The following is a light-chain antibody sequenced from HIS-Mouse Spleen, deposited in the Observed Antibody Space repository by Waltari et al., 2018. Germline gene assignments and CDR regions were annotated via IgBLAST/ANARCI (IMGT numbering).Light chain of an antibody. Sequence: SYELTQPPSVSVSPGQTARITCSGDALPKNYAYWYQQKSGPAPVLVIYEDSKRPSGSPERVSGSSSWTMATLTISGAQVEDEADYYCYSTDSSGNHRVFGGGTKLTVL. CDR1: ALPKNY. J-gene: IGLJ2*01. V-gene: IGLV3-10*01. CDR3: YSTDSSGNHRV. CDR2: EDS.